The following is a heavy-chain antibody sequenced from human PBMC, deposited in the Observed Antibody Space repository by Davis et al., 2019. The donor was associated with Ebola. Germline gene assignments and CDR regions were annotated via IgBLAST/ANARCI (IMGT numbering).Heavy chain of an antibody. J-gene: IGHJ4*02. CDR2: ISVGGGPT. CDR3: ARDVGVVVVAVTPWYFDY. V-gene: IGHV3-23*01. Sequence: PGGSLRLSCVVSGFSLMNHGVSWVRQAPGKGLEWVSHISVGGGPTYGDSVRGRFTISRDNAQNSLFLEMNSLKAEDTAHYYCARDVGVVVVAVTPWYFDYWGQGILVSVSS. CDR1: GFSLMNHG. D-gene: IGHD2-15*01.